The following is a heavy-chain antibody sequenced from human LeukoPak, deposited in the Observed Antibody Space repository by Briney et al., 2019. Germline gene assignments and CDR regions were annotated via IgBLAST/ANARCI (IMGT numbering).Heavy chain of an antibody. CDR2: IYPDDSDT. J-gene: IGHJ4*02. V-gene: IGHV5-51*01. CDR3: ARLVGRGSFIDF. CDR1: GYSFTSYW. Sequence: GESLKIPCKGSGYSFTSYWIGWVRQMPGKGLEWMGSIYPDDSDTRYSPSFQGQVAISADKSINTAYLQWSTLKASDTALYYCARLVGRGSFIDFWGQGTLVTVSS. D-gene: IGHD1-26*01.